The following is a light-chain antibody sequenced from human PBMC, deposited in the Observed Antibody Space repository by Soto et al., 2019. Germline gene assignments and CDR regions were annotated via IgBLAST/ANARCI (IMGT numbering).Light chain of an antibody. CDR1: QSISSY. V-gene: IGKV1-39*01. Sequence: DIPMTQSPSSLSASVGDRVIITCRASQSISSYLNWYQQKPGKAPKLLIYAASSLQSGVPSRFSGSGSGTDFTVTISSLQPEDFATYYCQQSYSMPRTFGGGTKVEIK. CDR2: AAS. CDR3: QQSYSMPRT. J-gene: IGKJ4*01.